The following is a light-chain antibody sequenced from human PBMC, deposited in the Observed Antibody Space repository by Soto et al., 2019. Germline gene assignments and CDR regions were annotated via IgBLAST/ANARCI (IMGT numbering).Light chain of an antibody. J-gene: IGKJ4*01. CDR1: QNIDTW. CDR3: QQYNNYPT. V-gene: IGKV1-5*03. Sequence: DVQMTQSPSTLSASVGDRVTITCRASQNIDTWVAWYQQKPGKAPKLLIYEASTLNNWVPSRFSGSGSETEFTLTISGLQPDDFATYYCQQYNNYPTFGGGTKVEIK. CDR2: EAS.